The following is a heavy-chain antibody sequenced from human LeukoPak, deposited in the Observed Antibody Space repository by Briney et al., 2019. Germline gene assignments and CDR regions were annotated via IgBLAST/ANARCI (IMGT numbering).Heavy chain of an antibody. CDR1: GFSCSCYA. V-gene: IGHV3-23*01. D-gene: IGHD3-22*01. CDR2: ISGSGGST. J-gene: IGHJ4*02. Sequence: GGSLRLSCAASGFSCSCYAMRWVRQVPGKGLEWVSAISGSGGSTYYADSVKGRFTISRDNSKNTLYLQMNSLRAEDTAVYYCAKDLGYYDSSGYYFNYWGQGTLVTVSS. CDR3: AKDLGYYDSSGYYFNY.